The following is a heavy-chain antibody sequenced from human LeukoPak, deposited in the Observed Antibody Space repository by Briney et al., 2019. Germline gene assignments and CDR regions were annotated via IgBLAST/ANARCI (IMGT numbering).Heavy chain of an antibody. CDR3: ARAPISYYDSREGAFDI. CDR1: GGSLSSGDYY. D-gene: IGHD3-22*01. V-gene: IGHV4-30-4*01. Sequence: SETLSLTCTVSGGSLSSGDYYWSWIRQPPGKGLEWIGYIYYSGSTYYNPSLKSRVTISVDTSKNQFSLKLSSVTAADTAVYYCARAPISYYDSREGAFDIWGQGTMVTVSS. CDR2: IYYSGST. J-gene: IGHJ3*02.